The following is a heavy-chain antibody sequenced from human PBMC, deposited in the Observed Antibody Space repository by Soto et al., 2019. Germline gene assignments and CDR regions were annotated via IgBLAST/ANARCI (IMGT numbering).Heavy chain of an antibody. CDR1: GFTFSSYA. CDR2: ISGSGGST. CDR3: AKDSRQYYYGMDV. J-gene: IGHJ6*02. Sequence: EVQLLESGEGLVQPGGSLRLSCAASGFTFSSYAMSWVRQAPGKGLEWVSAISGSGGSTYYADSVKGRFTISRDNSKNTLYLQMNSLRAEDTAVYYCAKDSRQYYYGMDVWGQGTTVTVSS. V-gene: IGHV3-23*01.